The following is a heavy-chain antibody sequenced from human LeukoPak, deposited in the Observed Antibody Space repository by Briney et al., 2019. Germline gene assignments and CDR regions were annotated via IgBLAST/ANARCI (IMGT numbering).Heavy chain of an antibody. CDR1: GDSVSSNSAA. V-gene: IGHV6-1*01. CDR2: TYYRSKWYN. Sequence: SQTLSLTCAISGDSVSSNSAAWNWIRQSPSRGLEWLGRTYYRSKWYNDYAVSVKSRITINPDTSKNQFSLKLTSVTAADTAVYYCARNLVGAPRYFDFWGQGTLVTVSS. J-gene: IGHJ4*02. CDR3: ARNLVGAPRYFDF. D-gene: IGHD1-26*01.